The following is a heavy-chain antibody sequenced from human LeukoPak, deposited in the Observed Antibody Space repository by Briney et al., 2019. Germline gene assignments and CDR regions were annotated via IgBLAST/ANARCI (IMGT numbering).Heavy chain of an antibody. V-gene: IGHV3-33*01. CDR2: IWYDGSNK. CDR1: GFTFSSYG. CDR3: ARALSPDDAFDI. Sequence: GGSLRLPCAASGFTFSSYGMHWVRQAPGKGLEWVAVIWYDGSNKYYADSVKGRFTISRDNSKNTLYLQMNSLRAEDTAVYYCARALSPDDAFDIWGQGTMVTVSS. J-gene: IGHJ3*02.